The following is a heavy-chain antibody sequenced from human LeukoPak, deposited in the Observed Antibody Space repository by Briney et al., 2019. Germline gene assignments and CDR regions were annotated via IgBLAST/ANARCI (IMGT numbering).Heavy chain of an antibody. CDR1: GYTFTGYY. J-gene: IGHJ4*02. D-gene: IGHD3-10*01. Sequence: GASVKVSCTASGYTFTGYYMHWVRQAPGQGLEWMGWINPNSGGTNYAQKFQGRVTMTRDTSISTAYMELSRLRSDDTAVYYCARDLYRITMVRGVIIGFDYWGQGTLVTVSS. V-gene: IGHV1-2*02. CDR3: ARDLYRITMVRGVIIGFDY. CDR2: INPNSGGT.